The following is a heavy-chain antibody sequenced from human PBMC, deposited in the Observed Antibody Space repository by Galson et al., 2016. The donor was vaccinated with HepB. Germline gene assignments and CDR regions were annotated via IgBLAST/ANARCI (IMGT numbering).Heavy chain of an antibody. CDR3: GTLPNRNDFDF. V-gene: IGHV3-23*01. CDR2: ITATAGRT. Sequence: SLRLSCAASGFTFTNYAMSWVRQAPGKGLEWVASITATAGRTYLADSVRGRFTISRDNAKNTVYLHMDGLRAEDTAVYYCGTLPNRNDFDFWGQGTQVTVSS. D-gene: IGHD1-14*01. J-gene: IGHJ4*02. CDR1: GFTFTNYA.